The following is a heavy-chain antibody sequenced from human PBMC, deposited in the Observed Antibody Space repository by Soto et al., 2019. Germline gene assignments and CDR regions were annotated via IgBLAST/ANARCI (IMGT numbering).Heavy chain of an antibody. Sequence: QVQFVQSGAEVKKPGAAVKISCTASVYTVTTHYMHWVRQAPGRGLEWMGAINPGSGAAKYTQTYQARVTMTRDTSTKTVYREMSALRSEDTAAFYCARGGEVGVAGSAAFDMWGQGTMVTVSS. CDR3: ARGGEVGVAGSAAFDM. J-gene: IGHJ3*02. V-gene: IGHV1-46*01. CDR2: INPGSGAA. CDR1: VYTVTTHY. D-gene: IGHD3-16*01.